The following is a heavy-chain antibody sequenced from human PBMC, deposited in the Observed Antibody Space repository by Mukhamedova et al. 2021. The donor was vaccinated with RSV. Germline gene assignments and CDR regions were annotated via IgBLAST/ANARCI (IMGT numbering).Heavy chain of an antibody. Sequence: GFIRSKAYGGTTEYAASVKGRFTISREDSKSIAYLQMNSLKTEDTAVYYCTRAPTNYYDSSGYPGLDYWGQGTLVTVSS. V-gene: IGHV3-49*02. J-gene: IGHJ4*02. CDR2: IRSKAYGGTT. D-gene: IGHD3-22*01. CDR3: TRAPTNYYDSSGYPGLDY.